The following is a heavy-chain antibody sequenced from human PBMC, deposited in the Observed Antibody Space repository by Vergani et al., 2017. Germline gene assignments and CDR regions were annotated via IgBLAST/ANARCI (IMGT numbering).Heavy chain of an antibody. D-gene: IGHD6-19*01. Sequence: EVQLVQSGAEVKKPGESLKISCTGSGYSFTSYWIGWVRQMPGKGREWVGIIYPGDSDTRYSRSFQGQVTISADKSISTAYLQWSSLKASDTAMYYCARTIAVAGTRAKYFDYGGQGTLVTVSS. J-gene: IGHJ4*02. V-gene: IGHV5-51*01. CDR3: ARTIAVAGTRAKYFDY. CDR2: IYPGDSDT. CDR1: GYSFTSYW.